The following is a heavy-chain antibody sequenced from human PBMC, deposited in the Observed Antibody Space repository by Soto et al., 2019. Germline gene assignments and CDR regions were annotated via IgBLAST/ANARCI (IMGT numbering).Heavy chain of an antibody. D-gene: IGHD5-12*01. V-gene: IGHV1-69*12. CDR2: IVPIVDTS. J-gene: IGHJ4*02. CDR1: GGTFSSYA. CDR3: VRVVAIPGYPDN. Sequence: QVQLVQSGAEVRQPASSVKVSCKTSGGTFSSYAISWVRQAPGQGLEWMGGIVPIVDTSTYAQKFQGRVTITADESMSTVYIELSSLRSDDTAVYYCVRVVAIPGYPDNWVQGTLVTVSS.